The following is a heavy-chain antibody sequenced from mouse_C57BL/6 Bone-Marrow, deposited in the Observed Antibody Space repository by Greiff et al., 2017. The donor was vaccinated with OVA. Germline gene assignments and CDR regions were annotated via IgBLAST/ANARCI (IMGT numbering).Heavy chain of an antibody. D-gene: IGHD2-10*01. J-gene: IGHJ2*01. CDR1: GYTLTSYW. Sequence: QVQLQQPGAELVKPGASVKLSCKASGYTLTSYWMQWVKQRPGQGLEWIGEIDPSDSYTNYNQKFKGKATLTVDTSSSTAYMQLSSLPSEDSAVYYCAREGLLLDYRGQGATLTDSS. CDR2: IDPSDSYT. V-gene: IGHV1-50*01. CDR3: AREGLLLDY.